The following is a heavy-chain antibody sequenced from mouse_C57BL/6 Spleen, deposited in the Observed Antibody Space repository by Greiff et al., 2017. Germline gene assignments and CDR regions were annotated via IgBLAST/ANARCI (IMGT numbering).Heavy chain of an antibody. D-gene: IGHD1-1*01. V-gene: IGHV1-53*01. J-gene: IGHJ3*01. CDR1: GYTFTSYW. Sequence: LQPGTELVKPGASVKLSCKASGYTFTSYWMHWVKQRPGQGLEWIGNINPSNGGTNYNEKFKSKATLTVDKSSSTAYMQLSSLTSEDSAVYYCAREGYYYGSGTWFAYWGQGTLVTVSA. CDR3: AREGYYYGSGTWFAY. CDR2: INPSNGGT.